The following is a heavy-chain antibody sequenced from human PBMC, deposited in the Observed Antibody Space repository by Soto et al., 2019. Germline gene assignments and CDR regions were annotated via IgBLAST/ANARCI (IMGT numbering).Heavy chain of an antibody. V-gene: IGHV4-59*01. D-gene: IGHD5-12*01. J-gene: IGHJ4*02. CDR3: ARGLHRRDGYNHGY. CDR1: GCSISSYY. Sequence: PSETLSLTCTVSGCSISSYYWSWIRQPPGKGLEWIGYIYYSGSTNYNPSLKSRVTISVDTSKNQFSLKLSSVTAADTAVYYCARGLHRRDGYNHGYWGQGTLVTVSS. CDR2: IYYSGST.